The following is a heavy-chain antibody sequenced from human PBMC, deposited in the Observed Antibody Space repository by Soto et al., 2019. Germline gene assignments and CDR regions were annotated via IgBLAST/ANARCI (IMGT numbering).Heavy chain of an antibody. D-gene: IGHD2-15*01. J-gene: IGHJ6*03. CDR2: IYSGGST. CDR1: GFTVSSNY. CDR3: ARVGGDCSGGSCPHYYYYYYYMDV. Sequence: GGSLRLSCAASGFTVSSNYMSWVRQAPGKGLEWVSVIYSGGSTYYADSVKGRFTISRDNSKNTLYLQMNSLRAEDTAVYYCARVGGDCSGGSCPHYYYYYYYMDVWGKGTTVTVSS. V-gene: IGHV3-66*01.